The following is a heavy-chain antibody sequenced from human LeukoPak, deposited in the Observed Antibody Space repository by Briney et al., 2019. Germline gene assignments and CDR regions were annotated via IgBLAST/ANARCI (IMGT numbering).Heavy chain of an antibody. Sequence: SETLSLTCAVYGGSFSGYYWSWIRQPPGKGLEWIGEINHSGSTNYNPSLKSRVAISVDTSKNQFSLKLSSVTAADTAVYYCARGRGHYGSGSYSYWGQGTLVTVSS. CDR3: ARGRGHYGSGSYSY. V-gene: IGHV4-34*01. D-gene: IGHD3-10*01. CDR2: INHSGST. J-gene: IGHJ4*02. CDR1: GGSFSGYY.